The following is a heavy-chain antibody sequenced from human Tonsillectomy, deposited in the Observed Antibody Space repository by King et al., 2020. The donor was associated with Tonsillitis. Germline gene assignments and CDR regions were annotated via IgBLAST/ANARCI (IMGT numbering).Heavy chain of an antibody. CDR3: AKVAVATIDWFDR. Sequence: QLVQSGAEVKKPGASVKVSCKASGYTFSDYYIHWVRQAPGQGPEWMGWINPNSGGTYSVQKFQGRVTMTRDTSISTAYMELSSLRSDDTAFYYCAKVAVATIDWFDRWGQGTLVTVSS. J-gene: IGHJ5*02. CDR1: GYTFSDYY. V-gene: IGHV1-2*02. D-gene: IGHD5-12*01. CDR2: INPNSGGT.